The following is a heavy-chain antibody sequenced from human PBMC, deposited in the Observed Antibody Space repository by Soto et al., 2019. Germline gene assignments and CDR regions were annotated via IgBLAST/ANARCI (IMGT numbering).Heavy chain of an antibody. CDR2: IRRGRDS. V-gene: IGHV3-21*01. CDR1: GFTFSNYY. CDR3: AREETAWPLAYGLDV. Sequence: GGSLRLSCAVSGFTFSNYYIHWVHQAPGKGPQRVSSIRRGRDSFYADPVKGRFSISRDDATSSVSLQMNSLRGEDTAVYFCAREETAWPLAYGLDVWGQGTTVTVSS. D-gene: IGHD2-21*02. J-gene: IGHJ6*02.